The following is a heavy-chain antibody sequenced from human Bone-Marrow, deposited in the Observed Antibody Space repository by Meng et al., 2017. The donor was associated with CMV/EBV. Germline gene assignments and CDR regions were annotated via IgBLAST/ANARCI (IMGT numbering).Heavy chain of an antibody. CDR2: ISYDGSNK. Sequence: GESLKISCAASGFTLSSYAMHWVRQAPGKGLEWVAVISYDGSNKYYADSVKGRFTISRDNSKNTLYLQMNSLRAEDTAVYYCARDGPQSGSERGDYFDYWGQGTLVTVSS. V-gene: IGHV3-30-3*01. CDR1: GFTLSSYA. D-gene: IGHD1-26*01. J-gene: IGHJ4*02. CDR3: ARDGPQSGSERGDYFDY.